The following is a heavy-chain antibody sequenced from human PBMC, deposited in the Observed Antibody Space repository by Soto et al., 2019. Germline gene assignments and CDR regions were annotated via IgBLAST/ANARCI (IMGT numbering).Heavy chain of an antibody. CDR1: GLTFSSFW. CDR2: IKQDGSAK. V-gene: IGHV3-7*01. Sequence: EVQLVESGGGLVQPRGSLTLSCAASGLTFSSFWMTWVRQAPGKGLEWVANIKQDGSAKNYVDSVEGRFTVSRDNAKNSLYLQMNSLRVEDTAVYYCVRSQSAAYHAWGQGTMVIVSS. CDR3: VRSQSAAYHA. D-gene: IGHD3-3*01. J-gene: IGHJ3*01.